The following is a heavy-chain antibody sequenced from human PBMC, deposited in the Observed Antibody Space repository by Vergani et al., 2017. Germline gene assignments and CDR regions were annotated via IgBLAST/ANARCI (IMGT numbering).Heavy chain of an antibody. CDR1: GYTFTSYT. J-gene: IGHJ4*02. D-gene: IGHD1-26*01. V-gene: IGHV1-69*02. CDR2: IIPILGIA. CDR3: GSGGSQGLFDY. Sequence: QVQLVQSGAAVKKLGASVKVSCKASGYTFTSYTISWVRQAPGQGLEWLGRIIPILGIANYAQKFQGRVTITADKSTSTGYMELSSLRSEDTAVYYCGSGGSQGLFDYWGQGTLVTVSS.